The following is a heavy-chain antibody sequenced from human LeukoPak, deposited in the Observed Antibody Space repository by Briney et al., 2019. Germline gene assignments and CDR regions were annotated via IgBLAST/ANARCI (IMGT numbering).Heavy chain of an antibody. V-gene: IGHV3-11*01. Sequence: GGSLRLSCAASGFAFSASYMSWIRQAPGKGLEWISYISSSGSIICYADSVKGRFTISRDNAKNSLYLQMNSLRAEDTAIYYCARDLSGSDYLGWFDPWGQGTLVTVSS. CDR3: ARDLSGSDYLGWFDP. CDR1: GFAFSASY. J-gene: IGHJ5*02. CDR2: ISSSGSII. D-gene: IGHD3-22*01.